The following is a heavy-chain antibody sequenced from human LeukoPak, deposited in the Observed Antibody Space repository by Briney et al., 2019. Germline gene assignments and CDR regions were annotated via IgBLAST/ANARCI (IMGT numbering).Heavy chain of an antibody. CDR2: INPNSGGT. CDR1: GYTFTGYY. J-gene: IGHJ4*02. D-gene: IGHD1-26*01. CDR3: ARGLVGATPFDY. Sequence: ASVKVSCKASGYTFTGYYMHWVRQAPGQGLEWMGWINPNSGGTNYAQKFQGRVTMTRNTSISTAYMELSRLRSDDTAVYYCARGLVGATPFDYWGQGTLVTVSS. V-gene: IGHV1-2*02.